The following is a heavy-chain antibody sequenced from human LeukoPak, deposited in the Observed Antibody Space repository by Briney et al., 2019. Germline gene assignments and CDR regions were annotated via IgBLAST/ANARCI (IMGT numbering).Heavy chain of an antibody. J-gene: IGHJ5*02. Sequence: GASVKVSCKASGYTFTGYYMHWVRQAPGQGLEWMGWINPNSGGTNYAQKFQGRVTMTRDTSISTAYVELSRLRSDDTAVYYCARGDYDFWSGPPLFDPWGQGTLVTVSS. CDR1: GYTFTGYY. CDR2: INPNSGGT. D-gene: IGHD3-3*01. V-gene: IGHV1-2*02. CDR3: ARGDYDFWSGPPLFDP.